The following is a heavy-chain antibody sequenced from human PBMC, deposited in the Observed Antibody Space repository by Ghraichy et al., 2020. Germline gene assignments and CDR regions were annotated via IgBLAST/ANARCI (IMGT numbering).Heavy chain of an antibody. CDR3: ATEGDYGDYRQAGV. V-gene: IGHV3-15*01. Sequence: GGSLRLSCAASGFTFSNAWMNWVRQAPGKGLEWVGRLKSKPAGGTTDYAAPVKGRFTISRDDSKNTLFLQMNSLKTEDTAVYYCATEGDYGDYRQAGVWGQGTLVTVSS. CDR2: LKSKPAGGTT. J-gene: IGHJ4*02. CDR1: GFTFSNAW. D-gene: IGHD4-17*01.